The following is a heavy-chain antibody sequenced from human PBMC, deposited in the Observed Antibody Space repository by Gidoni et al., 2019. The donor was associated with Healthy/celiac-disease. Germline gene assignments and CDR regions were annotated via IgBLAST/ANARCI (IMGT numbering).Heavy chain of an antibody. D-gene: IGHD3-10*01. CDR2: ISYDGSNK. CDR1: GFPLRSYA. J-gene: IGHJ6*03. V-gene: IGHV3-30-3*01. Sequence: QVQLVESGGGVVKPGRSLRLSCAASGFPLRSYAMHWVRQAPGKGLEGVAVISYDGSNKYYADSVKGRFTISRDNSKNTLYLQMNSLRAEDTAVYYCARDSARHAYYYYYMDVWGKGTTVTVSS. CDR3: ARDSARHAYYYYYMDV.